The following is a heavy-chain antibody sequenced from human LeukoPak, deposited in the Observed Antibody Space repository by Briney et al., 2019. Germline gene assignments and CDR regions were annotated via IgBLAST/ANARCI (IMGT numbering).Heavy chain of an antibody. CDR3: ARRGNGQHTQFDY. CDR1: GFSFSDHT. D-gene: IGHD2-8*01. Sequence: PGGSLRLSCAASGFSFSDHTMDWVRQAPGKGLEWVGRTRTKVNSYTTEYAASVKGRFTISRDDSKNSLYLQMNSLKTEDTAVYFCARRGNGQHTQFDYWGRGTLVTVSS. V-gene: IGHV3-72*01. CDR2: TRTKVNSYTT. J-gene: IGHJ4*02.